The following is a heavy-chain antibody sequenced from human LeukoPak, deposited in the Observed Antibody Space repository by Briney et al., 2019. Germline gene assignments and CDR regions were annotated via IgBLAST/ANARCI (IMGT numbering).Heavy chain of an antibody. Sequence: ASVKVSCKASGGTFISYAISWVRQAPGQGLEWMGGIIPIFGTANYAQKFQGRVTITADESTSTAYMELSSLRSEDTAVYYCARDHPGDFTYFDYWGQGTLVTVSS. J-gene: IGHJ4*02. CDR3: ARDHPGDFTYFDY. V-gene: IGHV1-69*13. CDR2: IIPIFGTA. D-gene: IGHD4-17*01. CDR1: GGTFISYA.